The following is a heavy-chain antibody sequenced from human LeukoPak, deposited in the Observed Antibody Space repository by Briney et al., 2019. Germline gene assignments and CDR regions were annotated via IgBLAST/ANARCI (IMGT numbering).Heavy chain of an antibody. J-gene: IGHJ5*02. V-gene: IGHV4-39*01. CDR2: IHYRGNT. CDR3: ARSAPRYCSSTSCYGGLLEFDP. D-gene: IGHD2-2*01. CDR1: GGSISSSNYY. Sequence: PSETLSLTCTVSGGSISSSNYYWGWIRQPPGKGLEWIGSIHYRGNTHYNPSLKSRVTISVDTSKNQFSLKLSSVTAADTAVYYCARSAPRYCSSTSCYGGLLEFDPWGQGTLVTVSS.